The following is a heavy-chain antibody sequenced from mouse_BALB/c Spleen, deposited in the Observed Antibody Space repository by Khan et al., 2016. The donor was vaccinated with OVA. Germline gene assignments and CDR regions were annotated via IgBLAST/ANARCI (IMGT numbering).Heavy chain of an antibody. D-gene: IGHD1-1*01. CDR3: ARGDYYGSSSFAY. CDR2: ISCYNGAT. J-gene: IGHJ3*01. V-gene: IGHV1S34*01. Sequence: LVKTGASVKISCKASGYSFTGYYMHWVKQSHGKSLEWIGYISCYNGATSYNQKFKGKATFTVETSSSTAYMQFNSLTSEDSAVYYSARGDYYGSSSFAYWGQRTLVTVSA. CDR1: GYSFTGYY.